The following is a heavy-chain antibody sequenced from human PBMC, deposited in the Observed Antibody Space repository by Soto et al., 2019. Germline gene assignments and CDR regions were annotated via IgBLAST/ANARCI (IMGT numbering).Heavy chain of an antibody. CDR1: GYTFTSYG. Sequence: ASVKVSCKASGYTFTSYGISWVRQAPGQGLEWMGWISAYNGNTNYAQKLQGRVTMTTDTSTSTAYMELRSLRSDDTAVYYCARDLKLLMDYYYYGMDVWGQGTTVTVSS. CDR2: ISAYNGNT. CDR3: ARDLKLLMDYYYYGMDV. V-gene: IGHV1-18*04. J-gene: IGHJ6*02. D-gene: IGHD3-10*01.